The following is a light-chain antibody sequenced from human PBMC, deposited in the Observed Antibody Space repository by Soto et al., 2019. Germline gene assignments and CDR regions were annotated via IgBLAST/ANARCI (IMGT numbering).Light chain of an antibody. CDR2: GAS. CDR1: QGVNSN. CDR3: QQYGPSPMYT. Sequence: EIVMTQSPATLSVSPGERATLSCRASQGVNSNLAWYQQKPGQAPRLLIYGASTRATGIPGRFSGSASGTDFTLTISRLEPEDFAVYYCQQYGPSPMYTFGQGTNLEIK. J-gene: IGKJ2*01. V-gene: IGKV3-20*01.